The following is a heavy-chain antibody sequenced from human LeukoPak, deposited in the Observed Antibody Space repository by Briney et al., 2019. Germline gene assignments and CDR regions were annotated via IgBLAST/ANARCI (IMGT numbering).Heavy chain of an antibody. CDR1: GGSFSGYY. CDR2: INHSGST. J-gene: IGHJ6*03. Sequence: PSETLSLTCGVYGGSFSGYYWSWIRQPPGKGLEWIGEINHSGSTNYNPSLKSRVTISVDTSKNQFSLKLSSVTAADTAVYYCARGPRYVDVWGKGTTVTVSS. V-gene: IGHV4-34*01. CDR3: ARGPRYVDV.